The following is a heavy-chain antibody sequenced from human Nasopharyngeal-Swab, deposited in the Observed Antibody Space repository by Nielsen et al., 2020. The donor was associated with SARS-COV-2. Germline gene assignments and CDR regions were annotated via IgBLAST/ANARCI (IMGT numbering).Heavy chain of an antibody. CDR2: INHSDRT. Sequence: SQTLSLTCGVSGGSFNEYYWSWIRQSPDKGLEWIGEINHSDRTIYNPSLKSRLTISVDTSKSQFSLELRSVTATDTAVYYCARSTWIPHDSWGPGTLVTVSS. D-gene: IGHD5-12*01. J-gene: IGHJ4*02. V-gene: IGHV4-34*01. CDR1: GGSFNEYY. CDR3: ARSTWIPHDS.